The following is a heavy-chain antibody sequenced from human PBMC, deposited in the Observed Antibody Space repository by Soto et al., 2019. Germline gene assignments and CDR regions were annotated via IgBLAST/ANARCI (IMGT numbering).Heavy chain of an antibody. J-gene: IGHJ6*02. D-gene: IGHD1-26*01. CDR2: ISSSGGST. CDR1: GFTFSSYA. V-gene: IGHV3-23*01. Sequence: EVQLLESGGGLVQPGGSLRLSCAASGFTFSSYAMSWVGQAPGKGLEWVSTISSSGGSTYYADSVKGRFTISRDNSKNTLYLQMNSLRAEDTAVYYCAKGRWEGYGMDVWGQGTTVTVSS. CDR3: AKGRWEGYGMDV.